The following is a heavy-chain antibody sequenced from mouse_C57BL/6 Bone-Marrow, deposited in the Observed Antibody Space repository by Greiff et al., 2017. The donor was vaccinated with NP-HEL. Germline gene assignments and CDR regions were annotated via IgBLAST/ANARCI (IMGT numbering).Heavy chain of an antibody. CDR2: IDPENGDT. CDR1: GFNIKDDY. Sequence: VQLKESGAELVRPGASVKLSCTASGFNIKDDYMHWVKQRPEQGLEWIGWIDPENGDTEYASKFQGKATITADTSSNTAYLQLSSLTSEDTAVYYCTTRFTTVVATDYWGQGTTLTVSS. D-gene: IGHD1-1*01. CDR3: TTRFTTVVATDY. J-gene: IGHJ2*01. V-gene: IGHV14-4*01.